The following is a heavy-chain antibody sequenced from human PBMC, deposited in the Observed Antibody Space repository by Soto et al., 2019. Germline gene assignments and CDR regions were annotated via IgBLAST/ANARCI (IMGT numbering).Heavy chain of an antibody. CDR1: GGTFSSYT. D-gene: IGHD4-17*01. CDR3: ARDSRDWVTTLRTHYGMDV. CDR2: ILPIFGTA. J-gene: IGHJ6*01. V-gene: IGHV1-69*01. Sequence: QVQLVQSGAEVKKSGSSVKVSCEASGGTFSSYTFSWVRQAPGQGLEWMGGILPIFGTANYAQKFQGRVTITADESTSTVYMELSSLRYEDTAVYDCARDSRDWVTTLRTHYGMDVWGQGTTVTVSS.